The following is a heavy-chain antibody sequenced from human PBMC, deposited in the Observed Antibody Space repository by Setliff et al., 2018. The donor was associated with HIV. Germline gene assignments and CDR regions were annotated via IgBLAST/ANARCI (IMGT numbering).Heavy chain of an antibody. CDR1: GFTFSPYW. D-gene: IGHD6-19*01. CDR2: INSDGTST. J-gene: IGHJ3*02. CDR3: ARSLAGHDAFDI. Sequence: PGGSLRLSCAASGFTFSPYWMHWVRQAPGKGLVWVSRINSDGTSTTYADSVKGRFTISRDNAKNTLYLQMNSLRAEDTAVYYCARSLAGHDAFDIWGQGTMVTVSS. V-gene: IGHV3-74*03.